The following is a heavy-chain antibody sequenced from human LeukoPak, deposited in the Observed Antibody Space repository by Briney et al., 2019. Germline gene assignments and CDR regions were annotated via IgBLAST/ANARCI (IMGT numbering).Heavy chain of an antibody. CDR2: IIPIFGTA. CDR1: GYTFTSYG. J-gene: IGHJ3*02. V-gene: IGHV1-69*05. CDR3: ELVVVPAAERNDAFDI. D-gene: IGHD2-2*01. Sequence: SVKVSCKASGYTFTSYGISWVRQAPGQGLEWMGGIIPIFGTANYAQKFQGRVTITTDESTSTAYMELSSLRSEDTAVYYCELVVVPAAERNDAFDIWGQGTMVTVSS.